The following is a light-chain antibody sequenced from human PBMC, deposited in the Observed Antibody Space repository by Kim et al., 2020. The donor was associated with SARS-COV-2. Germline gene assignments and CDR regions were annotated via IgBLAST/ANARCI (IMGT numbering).Light chain of an antibody. V-gene: IGLV2-11*01. CDR1: SSDVGGYNY. CDR3: CSYAGGYTV. CDR2: AVT. J-gene: IGLJ3*02. Sequence: GHSVASSIAGTSSDVGGYNYVSWYQQEPAKAPKVMIYAVTKRPSGVPDRFSGSKSGNTASLTISGLQAEDEADYYCCSYAGGYTVFGGGTQLTVL.